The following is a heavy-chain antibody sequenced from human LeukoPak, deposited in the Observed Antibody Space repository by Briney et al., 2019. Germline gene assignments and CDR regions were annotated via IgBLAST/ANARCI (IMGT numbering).Heavy chain of an antibody. D-gene: IGHD3-10*01. Sequence: SETLSLTCTVSGGSISSYYWSWIRQPPGKGLEWIGYIYYSGSTNYNPSLKSRVTISVDTSKNQFSLKLSSVTAADTAVYYCATSLRGRGDYWGQGTLATVSS. CDR3: ATSLRGRGDY. CDR2: IYYSGST. V-gene: IGHV4-59*01. CDR1: GGSISSYY. J-gene: IGHJ4*02.